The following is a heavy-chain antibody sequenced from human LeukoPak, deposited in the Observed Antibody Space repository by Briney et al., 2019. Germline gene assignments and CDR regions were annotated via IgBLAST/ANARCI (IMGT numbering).Heavy chain of an antibody. V-gene: IGHV3-23*01. CDR2: ISGSGGST. Sequence: PGGSLRLSCAASGFTFSSYDMSWVRQAPGKGLEWVSVISGSGGSTYYADSVKGRFTISRDNSENTLYLQMNSLRAEDTAVYYCAKDEFSYSSSWSDPYDYWGQGTLVTVSS. J-gene: IGHJ4*02. D-gene: IGHD6-13*01. CDR3: AKDEFSYSSSWSDPYDY. CDR1: GFTFSSYD.